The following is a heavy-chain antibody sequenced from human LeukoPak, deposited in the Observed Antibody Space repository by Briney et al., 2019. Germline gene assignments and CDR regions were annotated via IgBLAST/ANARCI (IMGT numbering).Heavy chain of an antibody. CDR2: INPNSGGT. Sequence: ASVKVSCKASGYTFTGYYMHWVRQAPGQGLEWMGWINPNSGGTNYAQKFQGRVTMTTDTSTSTAYMELRSLRSDDTAVYYCARGEDGSYYQGFGAFDIWGQGTMVTVSS. CDR3: ARGEDGSYYQGFGAFDI. CDR1: GYTFTGYY. V-gene: IGHV1-2*02. J-gene: IGHJ3*02. D-gene: IGHD1-26*01.